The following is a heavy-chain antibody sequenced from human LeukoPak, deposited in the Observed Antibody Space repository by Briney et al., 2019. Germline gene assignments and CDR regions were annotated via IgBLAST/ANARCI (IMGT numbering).Heavy chain of an antibody. V-gene: IGHV5-51*01. CDR2: IYPGDSDT. CDR1: GFSFTTYS. CDR3: ARRYYDILTGYSDAFDM. Sequence: GESLKISCKGSGFSFTTYSIDWVRQMPAKGLEWMGIIYPGDSDTRYRPSFQGQVTISADKSISTAYLQWSSLKASDTAMYYCARRYYDILTGYSDAFDMWGQGTMVTASS. J-gene: IGHJ3*02. D-gene: IGHD3-9*01.